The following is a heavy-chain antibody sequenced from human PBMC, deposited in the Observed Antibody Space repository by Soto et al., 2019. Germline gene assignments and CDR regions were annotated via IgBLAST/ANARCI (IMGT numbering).Heavy chain of an antibody. D-gene: IGHD3-10*01. Sequence: ESGGGVVQPGRSLRLSCAASGFTFSSYGMHWVRQAPGKGLEWVAVIWYDGSNKYYADSVKGRFTISRDNSKNTLYLQMNSLRAEDTAVYYCARAGPEYGKYYYYGMDVWGQGTTVTVSS. J-gene: IGHJ6*02. V-gene: IGHV3-33*01. CDR3: ARAGPEYGKYYYYGMDV. CDR2: IWYDGSNK. CDR1: GFTFSSYG.